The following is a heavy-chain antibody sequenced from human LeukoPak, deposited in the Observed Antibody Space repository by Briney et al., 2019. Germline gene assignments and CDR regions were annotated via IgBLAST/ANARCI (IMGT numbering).Heavy chain of an antibody. CDR3: ARASGLAAFDI. J-gene: IGHJ3*02. CDR1: GFTVSSNY. CDR2: IYSGGST. Sequence: GGSLRLSCAASGFTVSSNYMSWVRQAPGKGLEWVSVIYSGGSTYYADSVKGRFTISRDNSKNTLYLQMNSLRAEDTAVYYCARASGLAAFDIWGQGTMVTVSS. V-gene: IGHV3-53*01. D-gene: IGHD5-12*01.